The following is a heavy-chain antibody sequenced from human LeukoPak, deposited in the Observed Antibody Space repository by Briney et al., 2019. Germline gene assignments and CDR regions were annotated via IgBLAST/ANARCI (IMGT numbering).Heavy chain of an antibody. Sequence: PGGSLRLSCAASGLTFNNYAMSWVRQAPGKGLEWVSTISGSGSRTYYADSVKGRFTTSRDNSQNTLFLQVNSLRAEDTAVYYCAKAQAANYFDYWGQGTLVTVSS. J-gene: IGHJ4*02. D-gene: IGHD2-15*01. V-gene: IGHV3-23*01. CDR1: GLTFNNYA. CDR3: AKAQAANYFDY. CDR2: ISGSGSRT.